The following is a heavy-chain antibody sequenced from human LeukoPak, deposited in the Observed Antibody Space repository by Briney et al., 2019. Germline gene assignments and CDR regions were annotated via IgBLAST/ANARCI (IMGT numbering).Heavy chain of an antibody. CDR3: AKDPRIAARQLNYYYYMDV. CDR1: GFTFSSYA. V-gene: IGHV3-30-3*01. J-gene: IGHJ6*03. CDR2: ITYDGSNK. D-gene: IGHD6-6*01. Sequence: PGGSLRLSCAASGFTFSSYAMHWVRQAPGKGLEWVAVITYDGSNKYYADSVKGRFTISRDNSKNTLYLQMNSLRAEDTAVYYCAKDPRIAARQLNYYYYMDVWGKGTTVTVSS.